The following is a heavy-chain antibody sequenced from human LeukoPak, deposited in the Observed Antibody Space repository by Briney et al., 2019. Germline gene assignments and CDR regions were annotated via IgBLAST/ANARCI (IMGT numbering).Heavy chain of an antibody. CDR1: GFTFSSYS. CDR2: ISSSSYI. D-gene: IGHD6-19*01. CDR3: ARVSSGWTELDY. Sequence: GGSLRLSRAASGFTFSSYSMNWVRQAPGKGLEWVSSISSSSYIYYADSVKGRFTISRDNAKNSLYLQMNSLRAEDTAVYYCARVSSGWTELDYWGQGTLVTVSS. J-gene: IGHJ4*02. V-gene: IGHV3-21*01.